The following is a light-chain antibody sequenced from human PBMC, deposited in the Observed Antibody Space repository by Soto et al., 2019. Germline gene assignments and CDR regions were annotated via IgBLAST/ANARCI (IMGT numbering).Light chain of an antibody. CDR1: RSNIGRNA. CDR3: SSWDDSLNGVV. CDR2: SND. Sequence: QSVLTQPPSASGTPGQRVTISCSGSRSNIGRNAVNWYQQLPGTAPQLLIYSNDRRPPGVPDRFSGSKSGTSGSLAISGLQSEDEAEYFCSSWDDSLNGVVFGAGTKRTVL. V-gene: IGLV1-44*01. J-gene: IGLJ3*02.